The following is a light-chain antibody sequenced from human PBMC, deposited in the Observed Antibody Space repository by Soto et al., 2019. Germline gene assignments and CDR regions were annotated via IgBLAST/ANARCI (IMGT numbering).Light chain of an antibody. J-gene: IGLJ1*01. Sequence: QSALTQPASVSDSPGQSITISCTGTSSDVGGSNFVSWYQQHPGKPPKLIIYDVANRPSGVSNRFSGSKSGSTASLIISRLQTEADADYYCVSYTSSTTYVFGTGTKGTVL. CDR2: DVA. CDR1: SSDVGGSNF. V-gene: IGLV2-14*03. CDR3: VSYTSSTTYV.